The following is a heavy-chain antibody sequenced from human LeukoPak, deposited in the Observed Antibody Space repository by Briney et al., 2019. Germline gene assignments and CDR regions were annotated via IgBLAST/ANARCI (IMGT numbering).Heavy chain of an antibody. V-gene: IGHV3-23*01. CDR2: ISGSGGST. CDR3: AKDYIRRAWD. D-gene: IGHD3-16*01. J-gene: IGHJ4*02. CDR1: GFPFHSYA. Sequence: GGPLTLPCGPCGFPFHSYAVLGVRQAPGRGGEGVSAISGSGGSTYYADSVKGRFTISKDNSKNTLYLQMNSLRAEDTAVYYCAKDYIRRAWDWGQGTLVTVSS.